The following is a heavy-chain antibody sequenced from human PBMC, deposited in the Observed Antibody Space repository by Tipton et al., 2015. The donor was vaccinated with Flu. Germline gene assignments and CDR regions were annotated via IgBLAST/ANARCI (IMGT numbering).Heavy chain of an antibody. CDR2: INHSGST. V-gene: IGHV4-34*01. CDR1: GGSFSGYY. Sequence: TLSLTCAVYGGSFSGYYWSWIRQPPGKGLEWIGEINHSGSTNYNPSLKSRVTISVDTSKNQFSLKLSSVTAADTAVYYCARRGPYYDFWSGYSRRNWFDPWGQGTLVTVSS. J-gene: IGHJ5*02. D-gene: IGHD3-3*01. CDR3: ARRGPYYDFWSGYSRRNWFDP.